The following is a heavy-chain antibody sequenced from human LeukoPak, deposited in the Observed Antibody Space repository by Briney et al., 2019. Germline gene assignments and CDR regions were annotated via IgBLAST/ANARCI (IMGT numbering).Heavy chain of an antibody. CDR1: GFTFSSYW. CDR2: INSDGSST. D-gene: IGHD3-3*01. CDR3: ASNLRPWSGCYAFDY. V-gene: IGHV3-74*01. Sequence: GGSLRLSCAASGFTFSSYWMHWVRQAPGKGLVWVSRINSDGSSTSYADSVKGRFTIPRDNAKNTLYLQMNSLRAEDTAVYYCASNLRPWSGCYAFDYWGQGTLVTVSS. J-gene: IGHJ4*02.